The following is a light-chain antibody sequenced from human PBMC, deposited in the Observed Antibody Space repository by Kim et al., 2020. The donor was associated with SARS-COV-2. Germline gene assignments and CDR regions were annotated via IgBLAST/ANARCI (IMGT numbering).Light chain of an antibody. J-gene: IGKJ2*01. CDR2: KAL. V-gene: IGKV1-5*03. CDR1: ENINSW. Sequence: DVQMTQSPSTLSASVGDRVTITCRASENINSWLAWYQQKPGKAPKLLIYKALNLESGVPSRFSGRGSGTEFSLTISSLQPDDFATYYCQQYNTYSTFGQGTKLEI. CDR3: QQYNTYST.